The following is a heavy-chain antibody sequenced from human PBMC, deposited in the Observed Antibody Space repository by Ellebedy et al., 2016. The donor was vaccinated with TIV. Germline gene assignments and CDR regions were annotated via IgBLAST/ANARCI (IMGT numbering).Heavy chain of an antibody. CDR1: GFTFSSYW. CDR2: IKQDGSDK. Sequence: GESLKISCEASGFTFSSYWMSWVRQAPGKGLEWVANIKQDGSDKYYVDSVKGRFTISRDNAKNSLYLQMNSLRAEDTAVYYCARDSGYCTSTGCRGDAFDIWGQGTMVTVSS. D-gene: IGHD2-2*01. J-gene: IGHJ3*02. CDR3: ARDSGYCTSTGCRGDAFDI. V-gene: IGHV3-7*01.